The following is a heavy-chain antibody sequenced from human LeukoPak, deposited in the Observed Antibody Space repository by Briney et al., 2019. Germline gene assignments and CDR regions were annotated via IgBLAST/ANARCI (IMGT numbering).Heavy chain of an antibody. CDR1: GFTSNIYA. J-gene: IGHJ4*02. Sequence: GGSLRLSCAASGFTSNIYAMSWVRQAPGKGLEWVAGISGSGSSTYYADSVKGRFTISRDNSKNTLYPQMSGLRAEDTAVYYCARDVYGSGSFGYWGQGTLVTVSS. CDR3: ARDVYGSGSFGY. V-gene: IGHV3-23*01. D-gene: IGHD3-10*01. CDR2: ISGSGSST.